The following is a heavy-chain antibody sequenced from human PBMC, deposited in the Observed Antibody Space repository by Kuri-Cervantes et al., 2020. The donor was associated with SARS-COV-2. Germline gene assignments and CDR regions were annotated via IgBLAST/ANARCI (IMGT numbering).Heavy chain of an antibody. CDR2: IYSSGST. Sequence: SETLSLTCTVSGGSISGNHWNWIRQAPGEGLEWVGYIYSSGSTKYNPSLKSRVTMSVDTAKNQFSLKLSSVTAADTAVYYCARQMMSSITIFGVVITRNWFNPWGQGTLVTVSS. D-gene: IGHD3-3*01. CDR3: ARQMMSSITIFGVVITRNWFNP. V-gene: IGHV4-59*08. CDR1: GGSISGNH. J-gene: IGHJ5*02.